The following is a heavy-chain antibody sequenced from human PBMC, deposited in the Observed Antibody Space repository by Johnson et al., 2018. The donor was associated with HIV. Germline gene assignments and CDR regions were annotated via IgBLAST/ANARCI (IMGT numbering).Heavy chain of an antibody. V-gene: IGHV3-9*01. Sequence: VQLVESGGGLVQPGRSLRLSCAASGFTFDDYAMHWVRQAPGKGLEWVSGISWNSGSIGYADSVKGRFTISRDNARYSLYLQMNSLRAEDTAVYYCARAQVLPDDAFDLWGQGIKVTVSS. CDR1: GFTFDDYA. J-gene: IGHJ3*01. CDR2: ISWNSGSI. D-gene: IGHD2-2*01. CDR3: ARAQVLPDDAFDL.